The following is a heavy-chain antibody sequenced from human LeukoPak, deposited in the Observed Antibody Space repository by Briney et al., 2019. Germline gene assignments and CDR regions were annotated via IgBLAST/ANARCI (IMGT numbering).Heavy chain of an antibody. Sequence: GGSLRLSCAASGFTFSNYEMNWVRQAPGKGLEWVSSISSSGNYIYYADSVNGRFTISRDNAENSLYLQMNSLRAEDTAVYYCARDKSAYDSSGYVWGQGTLVTVSS. V-gene: IGHV3-21*01. D-gene: IGHD3-22*01. CDR1: GFTFSNYE. CDR2: ISSSGNYI. J-gene: IGHJ4*02. CDR3: ARDKSAYDSSGYV.